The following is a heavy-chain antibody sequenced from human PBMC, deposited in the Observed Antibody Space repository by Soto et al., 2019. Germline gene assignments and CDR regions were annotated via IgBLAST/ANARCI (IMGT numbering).Heavy chain of an antibody. V-gene: IGHV3-30*19. D-gene: IGHD3-16*01. CDR3: AGGGTTGGLDV. CDR1: GFTFRSYV. J-gene: IGHJ1*01. Sequence: QVQLVESGGGVVQPGTSLRVSCVGSGFTFRSYVIHWVRQPPGKGLEWVALTSYDGSDKYYGDSVRGRFTISRDNSRNTVDLQMDSLRLEDTALYYCAGGGTTGGLDVWGQGTLVSVSS. CDR2: TSYDGSDK.